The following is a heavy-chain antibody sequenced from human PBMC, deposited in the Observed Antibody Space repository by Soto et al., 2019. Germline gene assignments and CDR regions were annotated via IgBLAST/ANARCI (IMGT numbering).Heavy chain of an antibody. V-gene: IGHV1-18*01. J-gene: IGHJ3*02. CDR3: AREANWNSPGAFDI. D-gene: IGHD1-7*01. CDR2: ISAYNGNT. Sequence: ASVKVSCKASGYTFTSYGISWVRQAPGQGLEWMGWISAYNGNTNYAQKPQGRVTMTTDTSTSTAYMELRSLRSDDTAVYYCAREANWNSPGAFDIWGQGTMVTVSS. CDR1: GYTFTSYG.